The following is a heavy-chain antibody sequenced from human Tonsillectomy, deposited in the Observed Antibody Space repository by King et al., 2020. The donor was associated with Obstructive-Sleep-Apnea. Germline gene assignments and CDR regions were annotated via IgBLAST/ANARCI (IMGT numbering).Heavy chain of an antibody. D-gene: IGHD1-26*01. CDR3: AKRNRGSWGGYFDY. Sequence: VQLVESGGVVVQPGGSLRLSCAASGFTFDNYAMHWVRQAPGKGLEWVSLISWDGGSTYYADSVKGRFTISRDNSKNSLYLQMNSLRTEDTALYYCAKRNRGSWGGYFDYWGQGTLVTVSS. CDR1: GFTFDNYA. V-gene: IGHV3-43D*03. CDR2: ISWDGGST. J-gene: IGHJ4*02.